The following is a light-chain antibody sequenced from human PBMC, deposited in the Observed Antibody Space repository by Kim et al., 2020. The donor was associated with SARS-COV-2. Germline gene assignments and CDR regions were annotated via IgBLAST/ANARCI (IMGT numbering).Light chain of an antibody. CDR2: GAS. CDR3: QQYYNWWT. J-gene: IGKJ1*01. CDR1: QSVTSK. V-gene: IGKV3-15*01. Sequence: EIVLTQSPATLSVSPRERATLSCRASQSVTSKLAWYQQKPGQPPRLLIYGASTRAAGIPDRFSGSGSGTDFTLTISSLQSEDLAVYYCQQYYNWWTFGQGTKVEIK.